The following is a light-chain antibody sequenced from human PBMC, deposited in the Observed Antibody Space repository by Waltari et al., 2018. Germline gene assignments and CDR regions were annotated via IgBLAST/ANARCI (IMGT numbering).Light chain of an antibody. Sequence: DIQMTQSPSSLSASIGDTITVTFRASQNIRTYINWNQQKPAKAPKLLIFGASSLPRGVPSRFTGSASGTEFTLTITNLQPDDFATYFCQQSFSSPWTFGQGTTV. CDR3: QQSFSSPWT. CDR2: GAS. V-gene: IGKV1-39*01. CDR1: QNIRTY. J-gene: IGKJ1*01.